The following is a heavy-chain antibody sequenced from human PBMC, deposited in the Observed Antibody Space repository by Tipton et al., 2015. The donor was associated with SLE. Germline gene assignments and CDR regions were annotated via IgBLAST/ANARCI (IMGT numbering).Heavy chain of an antibody. Sequence: LRLSCTVSGGSMSTYYWNWIRQFPGKGLEWIGFFYYSGSANYNPSLKSRVTISLDKSKNQFSLRLTSVTAADTAVYYCVRGGTVFGVVLNWFDPWGQGTLVTVSS. V-gene: IGHV4-59*01. D-gene: IGHD3-3*01. CDR1: GGSMSTYY. CDR2: FYYSGSA. J-gene: IGHJ5*02. CDR3: VRGGTVFGVVLNWFDP.